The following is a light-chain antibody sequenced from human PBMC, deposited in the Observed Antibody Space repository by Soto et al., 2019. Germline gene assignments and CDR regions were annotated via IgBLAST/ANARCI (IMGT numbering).Light chain of an antibody. CDR1: QSLLHSNGYNY. V-gene: IGKV2-28*01. CDR2: LGS. J-gene: IGKJ1*01. Sequence: DIVMTQSPLSLPVTPGEPASISCRSNQSLLHSNGYNYLDWYLQKPGQSPQLLIYLGSNRASGVPDRFSGSGSGTDFTLKISRVEAEDVGVYYCMQALQTVRTFGQGTKVEIK. CDR3: MQALQTVRT.